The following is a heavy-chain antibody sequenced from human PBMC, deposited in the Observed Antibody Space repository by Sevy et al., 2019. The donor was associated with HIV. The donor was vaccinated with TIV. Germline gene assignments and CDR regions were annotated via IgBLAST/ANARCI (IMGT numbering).Heavy chain of an antibody. CDR3: ARLDPCGSACYYFDR. D-gene: IGHD2-21*02. J-gene: IGHJ4*02. CDR1: RDTFTNFV. V-gene: IGHV1-69*13. Sequence: ASVKVSCKASRDTFTNFVLTWVRQAPGQGLEWMGGIIPVSGTTNYAQKFQGRVTITADESTTTVYMEVSSLRSEDTAIYYCARLDPCGSACYYFDRWGQGTLVTVSS. CDR2: IIPVSGTT.